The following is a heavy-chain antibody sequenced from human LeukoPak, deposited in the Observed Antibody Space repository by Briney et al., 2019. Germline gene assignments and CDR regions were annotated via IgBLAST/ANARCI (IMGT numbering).Heavy chain of an antibody. D-gene: IGHD3-3*01. V-gene: IGHV1-69*06. CDR3: AKVREGRFFDY. J-gene: IGHJ4*02. CDR2: IIPIFGTA. Sequence: SVKVSCKASGGTFSSYAISWVRQAPGQGLEWMGGIIPIFGTANYAQKFQGRVTITADKSTSTAYMELSSLRSEDTAVYYCAKVREGRFFDYWGQGTLVTVSS. CDR1: GGTFSSYA.